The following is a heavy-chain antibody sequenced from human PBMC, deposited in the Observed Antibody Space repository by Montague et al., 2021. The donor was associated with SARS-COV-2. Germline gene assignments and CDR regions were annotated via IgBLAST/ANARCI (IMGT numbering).Heavy chain of an antibody. CDR2: IFHSGIT. V-gene: IGHV4-4*02. CDR1: GGSINTNNW. J-gene: IGHJ4*02. CDR3: ARGRLVGDSSSWYYFDY. Sequence: ETLSLTCAVSGGSINTNNWWTWVRQPPGEGLEWIGQIFHSGITNYNPSLESRVTISVDKSKNQFSLRLSSVTAADTAVYYCARGRLVGDSSSWYYFDYWGQGTLVAVSS. D-gene: IGHD6-13*01.